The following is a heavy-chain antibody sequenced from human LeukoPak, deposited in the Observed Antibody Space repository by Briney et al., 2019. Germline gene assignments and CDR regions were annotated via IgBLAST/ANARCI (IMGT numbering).Heavy chain of an antibody. J-gene: IGHJ4*01. CDR2: LSGSGITT. CDR3: AKGIYSSGWSYFDY. D-gene: IGHD6-19*01. Sequence: GGSLRLSCAASGFTFSNSAMSWVRQAPGKGLEWVSTLSGSGITTYYADSVKGRFTISRDNSKNTLYLQMNSLRAEGTAVYYCAKGIYSSGWSYFDYWGHGTLVTV. CDR1: GFTFSNSA. V-gene: IGHV3-23*01.